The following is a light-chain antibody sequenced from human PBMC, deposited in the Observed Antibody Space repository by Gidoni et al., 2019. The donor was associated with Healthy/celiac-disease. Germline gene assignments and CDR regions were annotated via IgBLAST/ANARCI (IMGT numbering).Light chain of an antibody. CDR2: DAS. J-gene: IGKJ2*04. CDR1: QSVSSY. Sequence: EIVLTQSPATLSLSPGERATLSCRASQSVSSYLAWYQQKPGQAPRLLIYDASNRATGIPARFSGSGSGTDFTLTISSLEPEDFAVYYCQQRSNWPPVCSFXQXTKLEIK. CDR3: QQRSNWPPVCS. V-gene: IGKV3-11*01.